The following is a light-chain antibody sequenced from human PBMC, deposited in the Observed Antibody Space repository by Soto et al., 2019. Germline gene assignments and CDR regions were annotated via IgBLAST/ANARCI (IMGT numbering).Light chain of an antibody. Sequence: EIVLTHSPATLSVSLGDSATLSCRASQSVSLSLAWYQMRPGQPPRLLIYGASTRATDIPARFSGSGSGTAFTLTISSLQSEDFAVYFCQQYHIWPSWTFGQGTKVELK. CDR1: QSVSLS. V-gene: IGKV3-15*01. J-gene: IGKJ1*01. CDR2: GAS. CDR3: QQYHIWPSWT.